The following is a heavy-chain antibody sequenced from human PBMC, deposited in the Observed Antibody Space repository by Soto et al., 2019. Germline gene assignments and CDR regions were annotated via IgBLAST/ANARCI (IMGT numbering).Heavy chain of an antibody. CDR3: ARQGDYYDGSGYYYY. CDR1: GGSISSSSYY. D-gene: IGHD3-22*01. CDR2: IYYSGST. V-gene: IGHV4-39*01. Sequence: PSETLSLTCTVSGGSISSSSYYWGWIRQPPGKGLEWIGSIYYSGSTYYNPSLKSRVTISVDTSKNQFSLKLSSVTAADTAVYYCARQGDYYDGSGYYYYWGQGTLVTVSS. J-gene: IGHJ4*02.